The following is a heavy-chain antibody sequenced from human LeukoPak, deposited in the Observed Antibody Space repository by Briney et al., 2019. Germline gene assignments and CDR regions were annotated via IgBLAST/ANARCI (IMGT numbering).Heavy chain of an antibody. J-gene: IGHJ4*02. Sequence: GGSLRLSCAASRFTFNTYAMSWVRQAPGKGLEWLSAITSSGSSTYYADSVKGRFTISRDNSKNTLYLQMNSLRADDTAVYYCPKDGLVLFGELNWDQGTLVTVSS. CDR2: ITSSGSST. V-gene: IGHV3-23*01. D-gene: IGHD3-10*01. CDR3: PKDGLVLFGELN. CDR1: RFTFNTYA.